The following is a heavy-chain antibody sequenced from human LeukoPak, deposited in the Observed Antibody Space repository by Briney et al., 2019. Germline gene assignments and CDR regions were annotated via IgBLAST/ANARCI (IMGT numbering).Heavy chain of an antibody. V-gene: IGHV1-24*01. J-gene: IGHJ4*02. Sequence: ASVKVSCKVSGYTLTELSMHWVRQAPGKGLEWMGGFDPEDGETIYAQKFQGRVAMTEDTSTDTAYMELSSLRSEDTAVYYCAKVVNGYDYEPLDYWGQGTLVTVSS. CDR1: GYTLTELS. D-gene: IGHD5-12*01. CDR2: FDPEDGET. CDR3: AKVVNGYDYEPLDY.